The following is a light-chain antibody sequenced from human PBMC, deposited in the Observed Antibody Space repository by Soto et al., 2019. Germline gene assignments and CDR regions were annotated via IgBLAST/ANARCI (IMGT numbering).Light chain of an antibody. CDR1: QSISGW. Sequence: DIQMTQSPSTLSASVGDRVTITCRASQSISGWVAWYQQKPGKAPDLLIYDASTLESGVPSRFTGSGSGTEFTLTISSLRPDDFATYYCQQYNSYSIPFGQGSRLAIK. V-gene: IGKV1-5*01. CDR3: QQYNSYSIP. CDR2: DAS. J-gene: IGKJ5*01.